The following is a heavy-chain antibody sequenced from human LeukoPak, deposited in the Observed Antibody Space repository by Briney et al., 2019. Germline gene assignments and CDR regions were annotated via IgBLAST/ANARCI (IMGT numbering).Heavy chain of an antibody. CDR2: XAYNVKT. J-gene: IGHJ4*02. V-gene: IGHV1-18*01. CDR3: ARDPYYDSSGYTYFDY. D-gene: IGHD3-22*01. Sequence: XAYNVKTNYEQKLQGRVTITTDTSTRTAYMELRSLRSDDTAVYYCARDPYYDSSGYTYFDYWGQGTLVTVSS.